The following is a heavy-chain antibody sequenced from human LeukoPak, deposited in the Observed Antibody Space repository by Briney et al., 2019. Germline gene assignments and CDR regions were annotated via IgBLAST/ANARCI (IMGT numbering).Heavy chain of an antibody. CDR3: AAEAQRYFHH. V-gene: IGHV3-43*01. J-gene: IGHJ1*01. Sequence: GGSLRLSCAASGFTFDGYTTHWVRQVPWKGLEWVSLITWDGGSTFYADSVKGRFTISRDNSKNSLSLQMNSLRIEDTALYYCAAEAQRYFHHWGQGTLVTVSS. CDR1: GFTFDGYT. CDR2: ITWDGGST.